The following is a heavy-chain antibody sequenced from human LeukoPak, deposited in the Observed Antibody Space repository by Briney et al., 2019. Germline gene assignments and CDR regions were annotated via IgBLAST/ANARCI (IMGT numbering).Heavy chain of an antibody. D-gene: IGHD3-22*01. CDR2: ISYDGSNK. CDR1: GFTFSSYA. CDR3: ARDRRYYDSSGPYYYGMDV. Sequence: GALRLSCAASGFTFSSYAMHWVRQAPGKGLEWVAVISYDGSNKYYADSVKGRFTISRDNSKNTLYLQMNSLRAEDTAVYYCARDRRYYDSSGPYYYGMDVWGQGTTVTVSS. J-gene: IGHJ6*02. V-gene: IGHV3-30*04.